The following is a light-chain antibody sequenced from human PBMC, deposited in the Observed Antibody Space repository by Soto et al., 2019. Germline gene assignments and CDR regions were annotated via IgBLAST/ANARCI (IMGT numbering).Light chain of an antibody. CDR1: SSDVGGYNF. J-gene: IGLJ2*01. CDR3: SSYAGSNNVL. V-gene: IGLV2-8*01. Sequence: QSALTQPPSASGSPGQSVAISCTGTSSDVGGYNFVSWYQQHPSKAPKVLIYEVSKRASGVPDRFSGSKSGNTASLTVSGLQAEDEADYYCSSYAGSNNVLFGGGTKLTVL. CDR2: EVS.